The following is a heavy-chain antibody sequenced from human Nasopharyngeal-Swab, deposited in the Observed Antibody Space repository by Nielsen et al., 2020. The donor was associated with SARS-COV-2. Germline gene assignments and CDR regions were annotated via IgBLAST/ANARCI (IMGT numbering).Heavy chain of an antibody. CDR3: AKEGATGWFDP. CDR2: ISHNSGT. J-gene: IGHJ5*02. V-gene: IGHV4-59*01. Sequence: WIRQPPGKGLEWIGYISHNSGTNYNPSLKSRVTMFMDTSKNQFSLKLRSVTAADTAVYYCAKEGATGWFDPWGQGTLVTVSS.